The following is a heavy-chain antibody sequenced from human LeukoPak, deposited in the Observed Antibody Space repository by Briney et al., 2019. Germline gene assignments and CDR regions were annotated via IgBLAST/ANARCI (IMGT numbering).Heavy chain of an antibody. CDR1: GFTFSDYA. V-gene: IGHV3-64*01. CDR3: ARRGHSISGAQVRGVLDI. Sequence: SGGSLRLSCAASGFTFSDYAMYWVRQAPGRGLEYVSAISSNGAGTYYANSVTGRFTISRDNSKNTLYLQMGSLRTEDMAVYYCARRGHSISGAQVRGVLDIWGQGTMVTVSS. CDR2: ISSNGAGT. J-gene: IGHJ3*02. D-gene: IGHD6-13*01.